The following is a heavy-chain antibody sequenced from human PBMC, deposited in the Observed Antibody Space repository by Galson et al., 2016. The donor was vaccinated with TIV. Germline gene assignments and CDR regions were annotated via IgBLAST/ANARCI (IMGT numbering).Heavy chain of an antibody. J-gene: IGHJ4*02. CDR2: LWYDGSNI. Sequence: SLRLSCAASGFTFSSYGVHWVRLAPGKGLEWLAGLWYDGSNIQYAESVKGRFTISRDNSKKTLYLQMNSLRAEDTAVYYCAREFRDYYFDYWGQGTLVTVSS. CDR1: GFTFSSYG. V-gene: IGHV3-33*01. D-gene: IGHD5-24*01. CDR3: AREFRDYYFDY.